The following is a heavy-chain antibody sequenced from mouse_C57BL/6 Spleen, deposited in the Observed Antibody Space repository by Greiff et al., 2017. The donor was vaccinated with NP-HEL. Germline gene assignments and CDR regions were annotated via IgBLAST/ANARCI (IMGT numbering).Heavy chain of an antibody. CDR1: GYAFSSSW. V-gene: IGHV1-82*01. D-gene: IGHD1-1*01. J-gene: IGHJ4*01. CDR3: AREGITTRFYAMDY. CDR2: IYPGDGDT. Sequence: QVQLQQSGPELVKPGASVKISCKASGYAFSSSWMNWVKQRPGKGLEWIGRIYPGDGDTNYNGKFKGKATLTADKSSSTAYMQLSSLTSEDSAVYFCAREGITTRFYAMDYWGQGTSVTVSS.